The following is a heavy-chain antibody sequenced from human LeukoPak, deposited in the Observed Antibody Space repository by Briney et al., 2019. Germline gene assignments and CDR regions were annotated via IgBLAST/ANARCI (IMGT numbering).Heavy chain of an antibody. V-gene: IGHV3-48*03. CDR2: ISSSGSSI. J-gene: IGHJ4*02. Sequence: GGSLRLSCAASGFTFSSYEMNWVRQAPGKGREWVSYISSSGSSIYYADSVKGRFTIYRDNAKNSLYLQMNSLGAEDTAVYYCARDSDGYNGTYWGQGTLVTVFS. D-gene: IGHD5-24*01. CDR3: ARDSDGYNGTY. CDR1: GFTFSSYE.